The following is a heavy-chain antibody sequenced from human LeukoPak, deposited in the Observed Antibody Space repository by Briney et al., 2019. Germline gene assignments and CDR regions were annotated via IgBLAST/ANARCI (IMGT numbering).Heavy chain of an antibody. CDR2: IYTSGST. V-gene: IGHV4-4*07. Sequence: SETLSLTCTVSGGSISSYYWSWIRQPAGKGLEWIGRIYTSGSTNYNPSLKSRVTMSVDTSKNQFSPKLSSVTAADTAVYYCARSPHKYSSSKDFDYWGQGTLVTVSS. J-gene: IGHJ4*02. D-gene: IGHD6-6*01. CDR1: GGSISSYY. CDR3: ARSPHKYSSSKDFDY.